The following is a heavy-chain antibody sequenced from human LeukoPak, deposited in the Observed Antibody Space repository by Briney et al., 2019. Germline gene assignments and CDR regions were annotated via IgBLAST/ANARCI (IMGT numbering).Heavy chain of an antibody. D-gene: IGHD3-10*01. J-gene: IGHJ4*02. Sequence: GGSLRLSCAASGFTFSSYGMHWVRQAPGKGLEWVAFIRYDGSNKYYADSVKGRFTISRDNSKNTLYLQMNSLRAEDTAVYYCAKEGARYGSGSYSYFDYWGQGTLVTVSS. CDR3: AKEGARYGSGSYSYFDY. CDR1: GFTFSSYG. CDR2: IRYDGSNK. V-gene: IGHV3-30*02.